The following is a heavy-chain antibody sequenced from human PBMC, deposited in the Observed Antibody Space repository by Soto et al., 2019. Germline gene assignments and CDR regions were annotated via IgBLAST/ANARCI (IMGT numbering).Heavy chain of an antibody. J-gene: IGHJ6*02. V-gene: IGHV4-34*01. D-gene: IGHD3-9*01. Sequence: SETLSLTCAVYGGSFSGYYWTWIRQPPGPGLEWIGEINHSGSTNYNPSLKSRVTISVDTSKNQFFLKLSSVTAADTAVYYCARDILTGRMGMDVWGQGTTVTVS. CDR3: ARDILTGRMGMDV. CDR1: GGSFSGYY. CDR2: INHSGST.